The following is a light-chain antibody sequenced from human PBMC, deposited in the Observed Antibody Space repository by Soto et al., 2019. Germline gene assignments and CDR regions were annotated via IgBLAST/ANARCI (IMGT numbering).Light chain of an antibody. CDR3: QPYENLPT. CDR2: DAS. CDR1: QKINNY. V-gene: IGKV1-33*01. Sequence: DIQMTQSPSALSASVGDRVTITCQASQKINNYLNWYQKKPGRAPKLLIYDASNLEAGVPSRLRGSGSGTDFTFTISRLQPEDIATYYCQPYENLPTFGQGTRLEI. J-gene: IGKJ5*01.